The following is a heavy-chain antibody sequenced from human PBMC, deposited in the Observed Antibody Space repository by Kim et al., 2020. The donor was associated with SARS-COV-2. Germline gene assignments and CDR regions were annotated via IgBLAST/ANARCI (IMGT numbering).Heavy chain of an antibody. Sequence: DGSSASYADAVKDRFTISRDNAKNTLYLQMNSLRAEDTAVYYCARGGFDYWGQGTLVTVSS. V-gene: IGHV3-74*01. CDR2: DGSSA. J-gene: IGHJ4*02. CDR3: ARGGFDY.